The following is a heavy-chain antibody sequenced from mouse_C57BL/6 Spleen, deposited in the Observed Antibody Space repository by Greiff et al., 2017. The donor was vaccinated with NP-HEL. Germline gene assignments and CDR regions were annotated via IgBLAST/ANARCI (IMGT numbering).Heavy chain of an antibody. CDR3: TTALSTVVATRLYYYAMDY. V-gene: IGHV14-1*01. Sequence: EVKLMESGAELVRPGASVKLSCTASGFNIKDYYMHWVKQRPEQGLEWIGRIDPEDGDTEYAPKFQGKATMTADTSSNTAYLQLSSLTSEDTAVYYCTTALSTVVATRLYYYAMDYWGQGTSVTVSS. D-gene: IGHD1-1*01. J-gene: IGHJ4*01. CDR1: GFNIKDYY. CDR2: IDPEDGDT.